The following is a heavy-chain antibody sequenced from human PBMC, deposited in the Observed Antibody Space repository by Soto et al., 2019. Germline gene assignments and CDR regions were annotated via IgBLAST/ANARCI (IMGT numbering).Heavy chain of an antibody. J-gene: IGHJ6*03. CDR2: IKQDGSEK. V-gene: IGHV3-7*03. CDR3: AREVGDPPYYYYYMDV. CDR1: GFTFSSYW. D-gene: IGHD3-16*01. Sequence: GGSLRLSCAASGFTFSSYWMSWVRQAPGKGLEWVANIKQDGSEKYYVDSVKGRFTISRDNAKNSLYLQMNSLRAEDTAVYYCAREVGDPPYYYYYMDVWGKGTTVTVSS.